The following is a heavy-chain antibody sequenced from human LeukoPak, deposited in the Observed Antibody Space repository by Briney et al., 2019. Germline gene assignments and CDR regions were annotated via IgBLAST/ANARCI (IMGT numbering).Heavy chain of an antibody. CDR3: ARDLLSDSDTYYDY. Sequence: ASVKVSCKASGYTFTNYAMHWVRQAPGQRLEWMGWIKPGNGDTKYSQKFQGRVTITSDTSANTGYLELRSLTSEDTAVYYCARDLLSDSDTYYDYWGQGTLVAVSS. J-gene: IGHJ4*02. CDR1: GYTFTNYA. CDR2: IKPGNGDT. D-gene: IGHD3-3*01. V-gene: IGHV1-3*01.